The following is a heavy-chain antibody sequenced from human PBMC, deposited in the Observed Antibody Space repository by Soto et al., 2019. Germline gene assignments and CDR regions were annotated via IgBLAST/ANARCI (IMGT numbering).Heavy chain of an antibody. CDR2: ITASGGNT. D-gene: IGHD4-17*01. CDR1: GFSLRSYA. Sequence: EVQLLEAGGGLVQPGGSLRLSCAASGFSLRSYAMSWVRQAPGKGPEWVSGITASGGNTYYADSVKGRVTISRDNSKNTLYLKMNSLRAEDTAVYFCAKDPNGEYVGAFDIWGQGTMVTVSS. V-gene: IGHV3-23*01. J-gene: IGHJ3*02. CDR3: AKDPNGEYVGAFDI.